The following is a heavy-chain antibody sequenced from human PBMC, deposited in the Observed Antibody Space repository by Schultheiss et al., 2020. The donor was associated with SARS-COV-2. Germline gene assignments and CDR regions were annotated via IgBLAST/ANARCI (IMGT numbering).Heavy chain of an antibody. V-gene: IGHV4-59*08. CDR1: GGSIISYY. D-gene: IGHD3-3*01. J-gene: IGHJ5*02. Sequence: SETLSLTCTVSGGSIISYYWTWIRQPPGKGLEWIGYIYYSGSTNYNPSLKSRVTISVDTSKNQFSLRLSSVTAADTAVYYCARGYYDFWSGYHNWFDPWGQGTLVTVSS. CDR2: IYYSGST. CDR3: ARGYYDFWSGYHNWFDP.